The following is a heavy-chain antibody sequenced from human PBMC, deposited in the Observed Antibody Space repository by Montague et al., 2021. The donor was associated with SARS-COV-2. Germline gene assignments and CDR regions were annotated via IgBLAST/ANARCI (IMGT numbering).Heavy chain of an antibody. V-gene: IGHV4-31*03. D-gene: IGHD3-22*01. J-gene: IGHJ3*02. CDR3: ARARITMIVVVNAFDI. CDR2: IYYSGST. CDR1: GGSISSGGYY. Sequence: SQCLSLACTVSGGSISSGGYYWSWIRQHPGKGLEWIGYIYYSGSTYYNPSLKSRVTISADTSKNQFSLKLSSVTAADTAVYYCARARITMIVVVNAFDIGGQGTMVTVSS.